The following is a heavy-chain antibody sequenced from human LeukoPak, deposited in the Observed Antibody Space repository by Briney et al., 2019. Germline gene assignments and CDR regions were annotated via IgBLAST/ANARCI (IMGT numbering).Heavy chain of an antibody. Sequence: SEPLSLTCTVSGGSISNYYWSWIRQPAGKGLEWIGRISASGDTNYDPSLKSRVTMSVDTSVNLFALKLSSVTAADTAVYYCARQGVATAIDYWGQGTLVTVSS. J-gene: IGHJ4*02. CDR3: ARQGVATAIDY. V-gene: IGHV4-4*07. CDR1: GGSISNYY. D-gene: IGHD2-21*02. CDR2: ISASGDT.